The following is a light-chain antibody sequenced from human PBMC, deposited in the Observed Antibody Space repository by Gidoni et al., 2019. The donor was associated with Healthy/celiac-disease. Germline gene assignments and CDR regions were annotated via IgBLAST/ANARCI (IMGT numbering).Light chain of an antibody. J-gene: IGKJ4*01. CDR2: GAS. CDR3: QQYGSSL. Sequence: EIVLTQSPCTLSLSPGERATLSCRASQSVSSSYLAWYQQKPGQAPRLLIYGASSRATGIPDRFSGSGSGIDFTLTISRLEPEDFAVYYCQQYGSSLFXGXTKVEIK. V-gene: IGKV3-20*01. CDR1: QSVSSSY.